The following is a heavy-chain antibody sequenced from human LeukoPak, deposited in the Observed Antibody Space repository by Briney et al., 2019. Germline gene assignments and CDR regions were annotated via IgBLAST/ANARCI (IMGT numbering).Heavy chain of an antibody. D-gene: IGHD6-19*01. CDR3: ARGSSGWTEDYFDY. V-gene: IGHV1-18*01. CDR1: GYTFTSYG. J-gene: IGHJ4*02. Sequence: ASVKVSCKASGYTFTSYGISWVRQAPGQGLEWMGWISAYNGNTNHAQKLQGRVTMTTDTSTSTAYMELRSLRSDDTAVYYCARGSSGWTEDYFDYWGQGTLVTVSS. CDR2: ISAYNGNT.